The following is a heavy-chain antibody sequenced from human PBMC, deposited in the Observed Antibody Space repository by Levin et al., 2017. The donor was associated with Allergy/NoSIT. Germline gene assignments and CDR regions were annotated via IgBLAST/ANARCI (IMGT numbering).Heavy chain of an antibody. CDR3: ARDDVDDGAFDI. Sequence: GGSLRLSCAASGFTFSSYSMNWVRQAPGKGLEWVSSISSSSSYIYYADSVKGRFTISRDNAKNSLYLQMNSLRAEDTAVYYCARDDVDDGAFDIWGQGTMVTVSS. D-gene: IGHD5-12*01. J-gene: IGHJ3*02. CDR1: GFTFSSYS. CDR2: ISSSSSYI. V-gene: IGHV3-21*01.